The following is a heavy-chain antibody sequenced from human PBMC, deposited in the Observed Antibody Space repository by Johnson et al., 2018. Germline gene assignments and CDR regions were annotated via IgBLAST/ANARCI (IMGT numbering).Heavy chain of an antibody. J-gene: IGHJ4*02. CDR1: GGSISSYY. CDR2: IYTSGST. V-gene: IGHV4-4*07. CDR3: ARGYSAYGFDY. Sequence: QVQLVQSGPGLVKASETLSLTCTVSGGSISSYYWSWIRQPAGKGLEWIGRIYTSGSTNYNPPLKSRVTMAVDTSKNQFSLKLTSVTAADTAVYYCARGYSAYGFDYWGQGTLVTVSS. D-gene: IGHD5-12*01.